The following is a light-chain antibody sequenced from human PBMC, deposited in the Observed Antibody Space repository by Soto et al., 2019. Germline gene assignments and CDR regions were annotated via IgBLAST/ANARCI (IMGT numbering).Light chain of an antibody. CDR1: QSVSRW. CDR3: QQFNSKVWT. Sequence: DIQMTQSPSTLSASVGDTVTITCRASQSVSRWLNWYQQKPGKAPRLLIYEASNLESGVPMRFSGSGSGTEFVLTISSLQPDDSATYYCQQFNSKVWTFGQGTRVEI. J-gene: IGKJ1*01. CDR2: EAS. V-gene: IGKV1-5*01.